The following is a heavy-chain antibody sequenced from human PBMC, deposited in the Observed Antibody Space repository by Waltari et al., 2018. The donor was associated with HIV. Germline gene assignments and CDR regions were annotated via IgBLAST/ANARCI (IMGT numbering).Heavy chain of an antibody. CDR3: AKGEGGYYYYGMDV. J-gene: IGHJ6*02. V-gene: IGHV3-23*01. Sequence: EVQLLESGGGLVQPGGSLRLSCAASGFTFSSYAMSWVRQAPGRGLEWVSAISGSGGRPYYADSVKGRLTISRDKSKNTLYLQMNSLRAEDTAVYYCAKGEGGYYYYGMDVWGQGTTVTVSS. CDR1: GFTFSSYA. CDR2: ISGSGGRP.